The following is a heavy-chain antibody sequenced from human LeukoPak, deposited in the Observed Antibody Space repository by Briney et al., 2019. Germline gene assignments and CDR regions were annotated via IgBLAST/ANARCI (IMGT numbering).Heavy chain of an antibody. Sequence: ASVKVSCKASGYTFTGYYMHWLRQAPGQGLEWMGWIYPYSGDTNYAQNFQGRVTMTRDTSISTAYMELSSLKSDDTAVYYCARDRNSGSSLDIWGQGTMLTVSS. CDR1: GYTFTGYY. CDR3: ARDRNSGSSLDI. D-gene: IGHD6-6*01. CDR2: IYPYSGDT. J-gene: IGHJ3*02. V-gene: IGHV1-2*02.